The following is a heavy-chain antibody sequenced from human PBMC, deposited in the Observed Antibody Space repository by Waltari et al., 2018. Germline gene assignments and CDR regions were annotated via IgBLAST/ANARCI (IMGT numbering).Heavy chain of an antibody. J-gene: IGHJ5*02. V-gene: IGHV4-38-2*02. CDR2: IYHTGDT. Sequence: QVQLRESGPGLVKPSETLSLTCAVSSYSMTSGYYWGWIRQPPGKGLEWIGSIYHTGDTYYNPALKSRVTIAVDTSKNQFSLNLFSVTATDTAGYYCAREHTVIRRLSSSNWFDPWGQGTLVTVSS. D-gene: IGHD2-21*01. CDR3: AREHTVIRRLSSSNWFDP. CDR1: SYSMTSGYY.